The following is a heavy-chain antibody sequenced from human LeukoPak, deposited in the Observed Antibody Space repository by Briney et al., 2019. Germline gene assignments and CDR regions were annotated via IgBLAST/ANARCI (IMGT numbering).Heavy chain of an antibody. CDR3: ARGFAGYSSSDY. V-gene: IGHV3-69-1*01. D-gene: IGHD6-13*01. J-gene: IGHJ4*02. Sequence: GGSLRLSCAASGFTLSDYYMNWVPQAPGKGLECVSFISSTRTMFYTDSVKGRFTISRNNAKNSLNLQMNSLRAEDTAVYYCARGFAGYSSSDYWGQGTLVTVSS. CDR1: GFTLSDYY. CDR2: ISSTRTM.